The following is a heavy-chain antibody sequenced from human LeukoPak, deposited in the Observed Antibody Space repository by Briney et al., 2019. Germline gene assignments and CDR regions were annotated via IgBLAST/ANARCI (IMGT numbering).Heavy chain of an antibody. D-gene: IGHD6-6*01. CDR2: IYDSGST. CDR1: GGSIRSSYYY. CDR3: ARGLYSSSSGRARTKYYFDY. V-gene: IGHV4-39*07. Sequence: SETLSLTCTVSGGSIRSSYYYWGWIRQPPGKGLEWIGSIYDSGSTYYNPSLKSRVTVSVDTSKNQFSLKLSSVTAADTAVYYCARGLYSSSSGRARTKYYFDYWGQGTLVTVSS. J-gene: IGHJ4*02.